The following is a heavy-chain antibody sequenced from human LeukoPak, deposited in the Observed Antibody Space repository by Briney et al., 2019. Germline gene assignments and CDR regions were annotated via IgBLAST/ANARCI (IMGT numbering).Heavy chain of an antibody. D-gene: IGHD3-22*01. CDR1: GFTFSSYG. J-gene: IGHJ4*02. CDR2: ISSSSSYI. CDR3: ARDHTYYYDSSGYYSTY. Sequence: GGSLRLSCAASGFTFSSYGMSWVRQAPGKGLEWVSSISSSSSYIYYADSVKGRFTISRDNAKNSLYLQMNSLRAEDTAVYYCARDHTYYYDSSGYYSTYWGQGTLVTVSS. V-gene: IGHV3-21*01.